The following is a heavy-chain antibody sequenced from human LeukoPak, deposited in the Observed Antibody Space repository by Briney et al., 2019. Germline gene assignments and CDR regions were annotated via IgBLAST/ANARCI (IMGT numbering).Heavy chain of an antibody. CDR2: IYDSGNT. D-gene: IGHD1-26*01. V-gene: IGHV4-59*08. CDR1: DVSISAYS. CDR3: ARHLTKSGSYPLDP. J-gene: IGHJ5*02. Sequence: KPSETLSLTCTVSDVSISAYSWSRIRQPPGKGLEWLGYIYDSGNTKYDPSLKSRLTILRDTSKKQISLRLSSVTAADTAVYYCARHLTKSGSYPLDPWGQGTLVTVSS.